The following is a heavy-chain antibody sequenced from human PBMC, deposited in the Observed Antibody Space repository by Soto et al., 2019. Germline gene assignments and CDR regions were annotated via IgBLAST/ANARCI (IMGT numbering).Heavy chain of an antibody. CDR3: ARGYCSSTSCYYYYYYGMDV. J-gene: IGHJ6*02. CDR2: IYYSGST. CDR1: GGSISSGGYY. D-gene: IGHD2-2*01. V-gene: IGHV4-31*03. Sequence: QVQLQESGPGLVKPSQTLSLTCTVSGGSISSGGYYWSWIRQHPGKGLEWIGYIYYSGSTYYNPSLKSRVTISLDTSKNQFSLKLSSVTAADTAVYYCARGYCSSTSCYYYYYYGMDVWGQGTTVTVSS.